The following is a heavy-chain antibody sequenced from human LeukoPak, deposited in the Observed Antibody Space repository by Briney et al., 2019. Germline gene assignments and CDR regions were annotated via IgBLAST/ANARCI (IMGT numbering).Heavy chain of an antibody. CDR3: AREMGDDDAFDI. V-gene: IGHV1-2*02. D-gene: IGHD5-24*01. Sequence: EASVKVSCKAFGYTFTGYYMHWVRQAPGQGLEWMGWINPNSGGTNYAQKFQGRVTMTRDTSISTAYMELSRLRSDDTAVYYCAREMGDDDAFDIWGQGTMVTVSS. J-gene: IGHJ3*02. CDR2: INPNSGGT. CDR1: GYTFTGYY.